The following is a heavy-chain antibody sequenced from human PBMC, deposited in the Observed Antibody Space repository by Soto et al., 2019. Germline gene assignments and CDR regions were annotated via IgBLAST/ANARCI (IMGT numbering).Heavy chain of an antibody. Sequence: DVQLVESGGGLVQPGGSLRVSCAASGFTFSSHRIHWVRQAPGKGLEWVSRIDTDGGGTSYADSVKGRFTISTDNDENTVYLQMNGLRVEDTAVYYCATVFDVWGQGTLVTVSS. D-gene: IGHD4-17*01. V-gene: IGHV3-74*01. CDR1: GFTFSSHR. CDR3: ATVFDV. J-gene: IGHJ4*02. CDR2: IDTDGGGT.